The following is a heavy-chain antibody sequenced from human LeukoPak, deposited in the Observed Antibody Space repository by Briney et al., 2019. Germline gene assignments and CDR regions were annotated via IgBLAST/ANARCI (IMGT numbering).Heavy chain of an antibody. Sequence: SETLSLTCTVSGYSISSGGYYWSWIRQPPGKGLEWIGYIYHSGSTYYNPSLKSRVTISVDRSKNQFSLKLSSVTAADTAVYYCARDHFNGLDYWGQGTLVTVSS. CDR3: ARDHFNGLDY. J-gene: IGHJ4*02. CDR1: GYSISSGGYY. V-gene: IGHV4-30-2*01. CDR2: IYHSGST.